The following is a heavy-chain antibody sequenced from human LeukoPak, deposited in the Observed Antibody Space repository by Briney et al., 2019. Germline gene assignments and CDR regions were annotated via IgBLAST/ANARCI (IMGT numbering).Heavy chain of an antibody. CDR1: GFTFSSYE. D-gene: IGHD3-22*01. CDR2: ISGSGTTG. J-gene: IGHJ4*02. CDR3: AREKFYDNSGYDY. Sequence: GGSLRLSCAASGFTFSSYEMNWVRQAPGQGLEWVAYISGSGTTGYYADSVKGRFTISRDNAKNSLFLQMNSLRAEDTADYYCAREKFYDNSGYDYWGQGTLVTVSS. V-gene: IGHV3-48*03.